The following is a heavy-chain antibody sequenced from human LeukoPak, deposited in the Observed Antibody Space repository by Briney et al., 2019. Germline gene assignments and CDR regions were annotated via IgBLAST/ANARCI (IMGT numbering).Heavy chain of an antibody. CDR2: INWNGGST. CDR1: GFTFSSYG. D-gene: IGHD1-14*01. V-gene: IGHV3-20*04. Sequence: GGSLRLSCAASGFTFSSYGMSWVRQAPGKGLEWVSGINWNGGSTGYADSVKGRFTISRDNAKNSLYLQMNSLRDEDTAVYYCSAGPHFDYWGQGTLITVSS. J-gene: IGHJ4*02. CDR3: SAGPHFDY.